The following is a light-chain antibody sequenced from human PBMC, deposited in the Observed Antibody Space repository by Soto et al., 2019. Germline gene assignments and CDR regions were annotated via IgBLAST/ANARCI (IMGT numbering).Light chain of an antibody. CDR1: SSDVGSYNL. V-gene: IGLV2-23*02. CDR3: CSYAGSSTFHV. J-gene: IGLJ1*01. CDR2: EVS. Sequence: QSVLTQPASVSGSPGQSITISCTGTSSDVGSYNLVSWYQQYPGKAPKLMIYEVSKRPSGVSNRFSGSKSGNTASLTISGLQAEDEADYYCCSYAGSSTFHVFGTGTKVTVL.